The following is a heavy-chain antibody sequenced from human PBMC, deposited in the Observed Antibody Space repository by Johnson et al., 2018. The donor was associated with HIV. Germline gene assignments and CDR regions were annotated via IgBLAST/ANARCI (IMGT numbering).Heavy chain of an antibody. CDR1: GFAVSSNY. Sequence: VQLVESGGGLIQPGGSLRLSCAASGFAVSSNYMSWVRQAPGKGLEWVAVISYDGSNKYYADSVKGRFTISRDNSKNTLYLQMNSLRAEDTSVFYCARPPPYYDFWSGNYAFDIWGQGTMVTVSS. D-gene: IGHD3-3*01. CDR2: ISYDGSNK. CDR3: ARPPPYYDFWSGNYAFDI. V-gene: IGHV3-30*03. J-gene: IGHJ3*02.